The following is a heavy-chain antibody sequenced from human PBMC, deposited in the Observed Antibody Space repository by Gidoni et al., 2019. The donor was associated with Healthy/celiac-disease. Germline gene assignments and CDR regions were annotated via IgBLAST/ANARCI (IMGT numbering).Heavy chain of an antibody. CDR3: AKGKDFWSGYRVSYGMDV. J-gene: IGHJ6*02. CDR1: GFTLSSYA. V-gene: IGHV3-23*01. CDR2: IGGSGGST. Sequence: EVQLLESGGGLVQPGGSLSLSCAASGFTLSSYARSWVRQAPGKGLGWVSIIGGSGGSTYYADSVKGRFTISRDNAKNTLYLQMNSLRAEDTAVYYCAKGKDFWSGYRVSYGMDVWGQGTTVTVSS. D-gene: IGHD3-3*01.